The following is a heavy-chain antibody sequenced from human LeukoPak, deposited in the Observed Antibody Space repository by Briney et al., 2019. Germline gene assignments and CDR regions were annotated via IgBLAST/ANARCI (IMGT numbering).Heavy chain of an antibody. CDR2: MNPNSGNT. CDR3: ARLNGDDSTGYYFDY. V-gene: IGHV1-8*01. Sequence: GASVKVSCKASGYTFTSYDINWVRQATGQGLGWMGWMNPNSGNTGYAQKFQGRVTMTRNTSISTAYMELSSLRSEDTAMYYCARLNGDDSTGYYFDYWGQGTLVTVSS. CDR1: GYTFTSYD. J-gene: IGHJ4*02. D-gene: IGHD3-22*01.